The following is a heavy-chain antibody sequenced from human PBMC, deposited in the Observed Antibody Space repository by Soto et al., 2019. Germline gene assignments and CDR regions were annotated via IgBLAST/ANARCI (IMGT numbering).Heavy chain of an antibody. Sequence: SETLSLTCTVSGGSISSYYWSWIRQPPGKGLEWIGYIYYSGSTNYNPSLKSRVTISVDTSKNQFSLKLSSVTAADTAVYYCARDRGGGDEPDDYYYYYGMDVWGQGTTVTVSS. D-gene: IGHD2-21*01. CDR3: ARDRGGGDEPDDYYYYYGMDV. J-gene: IGHJ6*02. V-gene: IGHV4-59*01. CDR2: IYYSGST. CDR1: GGSISSYY.